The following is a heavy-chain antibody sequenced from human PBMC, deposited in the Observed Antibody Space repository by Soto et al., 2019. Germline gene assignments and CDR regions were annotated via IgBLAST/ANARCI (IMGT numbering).Heavy chain of an antibody. Sequence: GGSLRLSCAASGFTFSSYAMHWVRQAPGKGLEWVAVISYDGSNKYYAGSVKGRFTISRDNSKNTLYLQMNSLRAEDTAVYYCARACFGELLPDQYGMDVWGQGTTVTVSS. D-gene: IGHD3-10*01. CDR1: GFTFSSYA. J-gene: IGHJ6*02. CDR3: ARACFGELLPDQYGMDV. V-gene: IGHV3-30-3*01. CDR2: ISYDGSNK.